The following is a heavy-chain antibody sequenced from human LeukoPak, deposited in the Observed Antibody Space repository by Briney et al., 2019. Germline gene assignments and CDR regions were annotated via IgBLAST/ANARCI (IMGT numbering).Heavy chain of an antibody. CDR1: GGSISSYY. D-gene: IGHD6-13*01. CDR3: ARLYSSSWYYMDV. V-gene: IGHV4-59*01. J-gene: IGHJ6*03. CDR2: IYYSGST. Sequence: SETLSLTCIVSGGSISSYYWSWIRQPPGKGLEWIGYIYYSGSTNYNPSLKSRVTISVDTSKNQFSLKLSSVTAADTAVYYCARLYSSSWYYMDVWGQGTTVTVSS.